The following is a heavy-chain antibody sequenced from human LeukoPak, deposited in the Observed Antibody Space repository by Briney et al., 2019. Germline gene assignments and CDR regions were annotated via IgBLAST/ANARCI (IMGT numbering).Heavy chain of an antibody. CDR3: ARYDSSGWYV. D-gene: IGHD6-19*01. J-gene: IGHJ4*02. Sequence: GGSLRLSCAASGFTFSSYAMTWVRQAPGKGLEWVSVISGSGTNTYYADSVKGRFTISRDNSKNTLYLQMNSLRAEDTAVYYCARYDSSGWYVWGQGTLVTVSS. CDR2: ISGSGTNT. V-gene: IGHV3-23*01. CDR1: GFTFSSYA.